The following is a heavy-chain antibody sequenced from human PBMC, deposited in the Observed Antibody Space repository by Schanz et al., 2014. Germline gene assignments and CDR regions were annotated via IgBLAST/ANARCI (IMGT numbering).Heavy chain of an antibody. J-gene: IGHJ4*02. D-gene: IGHD2-15*01. Sequence: QVQLVQSGVEVKRPGASVRVSCKASGYSFTDYAIHWVRQAPGQGLEWMGWISGYNGDTNYAPKFQGRVTMTRDTSTSTVYMELSSLRSEDTAVYYCARGSLAGYVALLMAANDYWGQGTLLTVSS. CDR1: GYSFTDYA. CDR3: ARGSLAGYVALLMAANDY. V-gene: IGHV1-18*01. CDR2: ISGYNGDT.